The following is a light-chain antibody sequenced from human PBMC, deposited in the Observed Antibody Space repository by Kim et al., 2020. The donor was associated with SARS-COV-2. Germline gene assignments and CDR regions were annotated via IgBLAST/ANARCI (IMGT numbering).Light chain of an antibody. V-gene: IGKV3-20*01. CDR1: QSVSSAN. CDR2: GAS. J-gene: IGKJ2*01. CDR3: QQYGTSPYT. Sequence: EIVLTQSPGTLSLSPGERATLSCRASQSVSSANLAWYQQKPGQAPRLLIYGASSRATGISDRFSGSGSGTDFILTISRLEPEDLAVFYCQQYGTSPYTLGQGTKLEI.